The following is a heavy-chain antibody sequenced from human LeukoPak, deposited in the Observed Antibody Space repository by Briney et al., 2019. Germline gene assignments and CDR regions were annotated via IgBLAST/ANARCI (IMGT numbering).Heavy chain of an antibody. J-gene: IGHJ6*04. V-gene: IGHV4-38-2*02. CDR3: ARDMGYYRMDV. Sequence: SETLSLTCAVSGYSMSSGYHWAWIRQPPGKGPELIGSIYYRGNAYYNPSLKSRVTISLDTSKNQFSLKLSSVTAAVTAVYYCARDMGYYRMDVWGKGTTVIVSS. CDR2: IYYRGNA. D-gene: IGHD3-10*01. CDR1: GYSMSSGYH.